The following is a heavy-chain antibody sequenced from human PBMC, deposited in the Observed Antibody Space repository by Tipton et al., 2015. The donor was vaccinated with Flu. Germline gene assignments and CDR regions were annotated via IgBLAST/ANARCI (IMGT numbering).Heavy chain of an antibody. J-gene: IGHJ4*02. CDR1: GDSISSNNYY. Sequence: TLSLTCTVSGDSISSNNYYWNWIRQHPGKGLEWIGYIHYTGSTYYNPSLKSRLTISVDTSKNQFSLRLSSVTAADTAIYYCAKDLPASGSLGFWGQGTLVTVSS. D-gene: IGHD3-10*01. CDR3: AKDLPASGSLGF. V-gene: IGHV4-31*03. CDR2: IHYTGST.